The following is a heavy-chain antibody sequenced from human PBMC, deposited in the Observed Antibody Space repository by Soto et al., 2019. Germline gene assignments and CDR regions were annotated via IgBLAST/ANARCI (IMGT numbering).Heavy chain of an antibody. J-gene: IGHJ4*02. V-gene: IGHV3-7*01. CDR3: ARPRAVTSAWDY. CDR2: IKPDGGDK. Sequence: GGSLRLSCAASGFTFSSYWMSWVRQAPGKGLEWVANIKPDGGDKYYVDSVKGRFTISRDNAKNSLYLQMNSLRAEDTAVYYCARPRAVTSAWDYWGQGTLVTVSS. CDR1: GFTFSSYW. D-gene: IGHD4-17*01.